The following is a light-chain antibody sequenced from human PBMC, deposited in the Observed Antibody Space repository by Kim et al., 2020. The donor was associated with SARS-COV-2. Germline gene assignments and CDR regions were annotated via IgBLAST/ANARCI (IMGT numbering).Light chain of an antibody. J-gene: IGLJ2*01. CDR3: SAYTTTSTPHVV. Sequence: ITISCTGTRSNVGGYNDDAWYQQHPGKAAKLLIYDVSKRPSGVTNRCSGSKSGNTASLTITGRRAEDEADYYCSAYTTTSTPHVVFGGGTQLTVL. V-gene: IGLV2-14*03. CDR1: RSNVGGYND. CDR2: DVS.